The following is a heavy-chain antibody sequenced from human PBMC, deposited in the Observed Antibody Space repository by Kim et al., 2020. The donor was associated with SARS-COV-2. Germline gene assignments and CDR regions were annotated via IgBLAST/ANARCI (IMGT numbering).Heavy chain of an antibody. CDR2: ISYDGSNK. J-gene: IGHJ3*02. CDR3: ALLMITFGGVIDPWAFDI. CDR1: GLTFSSYA. V-gene: IGHV3-30*04. Sequence: GGSLRLSCAASGLTFSSYAMHWVRQAPGKGLEWVAVISYDGSNKYYADSVKGRFTISRDNSKNTLYLQMNSLRTEDTAVYYCALLMITFGGVIDPWAFDIWGQGTMVTVSS. D-gene: IGHD3-16*02.